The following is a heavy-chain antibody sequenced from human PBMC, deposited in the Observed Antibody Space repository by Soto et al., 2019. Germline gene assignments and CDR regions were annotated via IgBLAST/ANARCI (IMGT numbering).Heavy chain of an antibody. Sequence: SETLSLTCAVYGGSFSGYYRSWILQPPGKGLEWIGEINHSGSTNYNPSLKSRFTISVDTSKNQFSLKLSSVTAADTAVYYCARVEKLPRVRGVIRWFDPWGQGTLVTVSS. V-gene: IGHV4-34*01. CDR1: GGSFSGYY. D-gene: IGHD3-10*01. CDR2: INHSGST. J-gene: IGHJ5*02. CDR3: ARVEKLPRVRGVIRWFDP.